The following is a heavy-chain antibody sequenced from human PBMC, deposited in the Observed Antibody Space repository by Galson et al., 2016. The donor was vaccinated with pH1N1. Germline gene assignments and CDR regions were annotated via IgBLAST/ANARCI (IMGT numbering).Heavy chain of an antibody. Sequence: SLRLSCAASGFTFSSYAMSWVRQAPGKGLEWVSAISGRGESTYYSGSVKGHLTISRDNSKNTLYLQMNSLRTEDTAVYYCTRENHHKFDYWGQGTLVTVSS. V-gene: IGHV3-23*01. CDR2: ISGRGEST. CDR1: GFTFSSYA. J-gene: IGHJ4*02. CDR3: TRENHHKFDY.